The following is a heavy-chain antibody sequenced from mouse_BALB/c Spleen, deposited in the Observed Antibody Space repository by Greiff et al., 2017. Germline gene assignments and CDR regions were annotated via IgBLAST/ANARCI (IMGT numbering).Heavy chain of an antibody. CDR3: TSYAFAY. CDR2: INPSNGGT. CDR1: GYTFTSYY. J-gene: IGHJ3*01. V-gene: IGHV1S81*02. D-gene: IGHD2-12*01. Sequence: QVQLQQPGAELVKPGASVKLSCKASGYTFTSYYMYWVKQRPGQGLEWIGGINPSNGGTNFNEKFESKATLTVDKSSSTAYMQLSSLTSEDSAVYYCTSYAFAYWGQGTLVTVSA.